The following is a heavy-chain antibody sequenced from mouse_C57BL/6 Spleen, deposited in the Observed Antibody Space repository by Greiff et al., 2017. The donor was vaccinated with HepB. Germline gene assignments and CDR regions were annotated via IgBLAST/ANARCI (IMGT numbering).Heavy chain of an antibody. D-gene: IGHD1-1*01. V-gene: IGHV1-19*01. CDR3: ARRLITTGNFDY. Sequence: EVQLQQSGPVLVKPGASVKMSCKASGYTFTDYYMNWVKQSHGKSLEWIGVINPYNGGTSYNQKFKGEATLTVDKSSSTAYMELNSLTSEDSAVYYCARRLITTGNFDYWGQGTTLTVAS. CDR1: GYTFTDYY. CDR2: INPYNGGT. J-gene: IGHJ2*01.